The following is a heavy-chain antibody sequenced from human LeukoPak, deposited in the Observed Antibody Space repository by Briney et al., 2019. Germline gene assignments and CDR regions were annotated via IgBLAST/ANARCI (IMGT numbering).Heavy chain of an antibody. V-gene: IGHV4-39*07. CDR3: ARGRCSSTSCLYYYYYYYMDV. CDR1: GDSISKSSYY. CDR2: IFHSGSI. Sequence: PSETLSLTCTVSGDSISKSSYYWGWIRQPPGKGLEWIGSIFHSGSIYYNPSLKSRVTTSVDMSKNQFSLKLSSVTAADTAVYYCARGRCSSTSCLYYYYYYYMDVWGKGTTVTVSS. D-gene: IGHD2-2*01. J-gene: IGHJ6*03.